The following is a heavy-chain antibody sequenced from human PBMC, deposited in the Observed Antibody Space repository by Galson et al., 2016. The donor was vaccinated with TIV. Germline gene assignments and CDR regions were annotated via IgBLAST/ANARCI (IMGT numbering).Heavy chain of an antibody. D-gene: IGHD3-16*02. V-gene: IGHV1-2*02. Sequence: SVKVSCKASGYPFTDSWMHWVRQAPGEGLEWMGWIDPNSGATLYAQKFQGRVTMTRDTSTSTTYVELSRLTSDATADYYCARGGVIRGLDFWGQGTLVTVSS. CDR2: IDPNSGAT. J-gene: IGHJ4*02. CDR1: GYPFTDSW. CDR3: ARGGVIRGLDF.